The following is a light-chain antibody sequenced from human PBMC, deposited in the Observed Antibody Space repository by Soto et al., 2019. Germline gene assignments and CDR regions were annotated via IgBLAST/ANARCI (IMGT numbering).Light chain of an antibody. V-gene: IGLV2-11*01. J-gene: IGLJ3*02. CDR3: CSYAGSYTWV. Sequence: QSALTQPRSVSGSLGQSVTISCTGNSSDVGGYNYVSWYQHHPGKAPKLMIYDVSKRPSGVPDRFSGSKSGNTASLTISGLQAEDEADYYCCSYAGSYTWVFGGGTKLTVL. CDR2: DVS. CDR1: SSDVGGYNY.